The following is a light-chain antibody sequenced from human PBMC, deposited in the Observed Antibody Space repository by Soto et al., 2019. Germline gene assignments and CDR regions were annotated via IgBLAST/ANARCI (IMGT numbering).Light chain of an antibody. V-gene: IGKV1-39*01. CDR1: ENINFY. CDR2: AAS. Sequence: DIHMTQSRASLSASVGDRVTITCRASENINFYLHWYQQKPGKAPKLLIYAASTLQSGVPSRFSGSGSGTDFTLTLNSLQPEDFATYYCQQGYSTPWTFGQGTKVDI. J-gene: IGKJ1*01. CDR3: QQGYSTPWT.